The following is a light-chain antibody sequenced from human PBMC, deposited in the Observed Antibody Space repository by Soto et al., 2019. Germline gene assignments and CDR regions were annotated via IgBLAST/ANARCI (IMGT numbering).Light chain of an antibody. CDR2: SAS. J-gene: IGKJ4*01. CDR1: QDISGR. V-gene: IGKV1-12*01. CDR3: QQGHSFPLT. Sequence: DIQMTQSPSSVSASVGDRVTIACRASQDISGRLAWYQQRPGEAPKLLIFSASTLQSGVPSRFSGSGSGTDYTLTISSLQPEGLATYSCQQGHSFPLTFGGGTKVEI.